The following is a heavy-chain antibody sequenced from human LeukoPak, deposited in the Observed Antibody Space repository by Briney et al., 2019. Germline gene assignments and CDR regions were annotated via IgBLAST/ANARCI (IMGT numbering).Heavy chain of an antibody. J-gene: IGHJ4*02. CDR1: GFTFSDYY. CDR2: ISSSGSTI. V-gene: IGHV3-11*04. CDR3: ARDPTYYYDSSGIFDY. Sequence: GGSLRLSCAASGFTFSDYYMSWIRQAPGKGLEWASYISSSGSTIYYADSVKGRFTISRDNAKNSLYLQMNSLRAEDTAVYYCARDPTYYYDSSGIFDYWGQGTLVTVSS. D-gene: IGHD3-22*01.